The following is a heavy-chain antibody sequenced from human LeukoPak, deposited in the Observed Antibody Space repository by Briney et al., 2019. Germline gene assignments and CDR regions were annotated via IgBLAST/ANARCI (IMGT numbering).Heavy chain of an antibody. CDR3: ARDPAYYYDSSGYYFPYYYYYMDV. J-gene: IGHJ6*03. Sequence: ASVKVSCKASGCTFTGYYMHWVRQAPGQGLEWMGWINPNSSGTNYAQKFQGRVTMTRDTSISTAYMELSRLRSDDTAVYYCARDPAYYYDSSGYYFPYYYYYMDVWGKGTTVTISS. V-gene: IGHV1-2*02. D-gene: IGHD3-22*01. CDR2: INPNSSGT. CDR1: GCTFTGYY.